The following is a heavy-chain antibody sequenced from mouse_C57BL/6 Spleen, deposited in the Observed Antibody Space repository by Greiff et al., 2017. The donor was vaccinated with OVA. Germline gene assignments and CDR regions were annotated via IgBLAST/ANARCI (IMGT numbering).Heavy chain of an antibody. J-gene: IGHJ2*01. CDR3: ARKGFDY. Sequence: QVQLKESGPGLVQPSQSLSITCTVSGFSLTSYGVHWVRQSPGKGLEWLGVIWSGGGTDYNAAFISRLSISKDNSKSQVFFKMNSLQADDTAIYYCARKGFDYWGQGTTRTVSS. CDR1: GFSLTSYG. CDR2: IWSGGGT. V-gene: IGHV2-2*01.